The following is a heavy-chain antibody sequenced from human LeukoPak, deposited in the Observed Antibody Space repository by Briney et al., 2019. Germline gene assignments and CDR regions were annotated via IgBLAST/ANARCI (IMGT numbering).Heavy chain of an antibody. D-gene: IGHD2-2*02. CDR3: ARDGLYCSSTSCYIDY. J-gene: IGHJ4*02. Sequence: GGSLRLSCAASGFTFSSYSMNWVRQAPGKGLEWVSSISSSSSYIYYADSVKGRFTISRDNAKNSLYLQMNSLRAEDTAVYYCARDGLYCSSTSCYIDYWGQGTLVTVSS. V-gene: IGHV3-21*01. CDR1: GFTFSSYS. CDR2: ISSSSSYI.